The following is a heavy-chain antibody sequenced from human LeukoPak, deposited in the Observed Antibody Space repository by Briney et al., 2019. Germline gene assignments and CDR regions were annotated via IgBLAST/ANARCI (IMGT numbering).Heavy chain of an antibody. V-gene: IGHV4-4*07. CDR2: IYTSGST. Sequence: PSETLSLTCTVSGGSISRYYWSWIRQPAGKGLEWIGRIYTSGSTNYNPSLKSRVTMSVDTSKNQFSLKLSSVTAADTAVYYCASVAFDSPFDYWGQGTLVTVSS. CDR1: GGSISRYY. J-gene: IGHJ4*02. CDR3: ASVAFDSPFDY. D-gene: IGHD2-21*01.